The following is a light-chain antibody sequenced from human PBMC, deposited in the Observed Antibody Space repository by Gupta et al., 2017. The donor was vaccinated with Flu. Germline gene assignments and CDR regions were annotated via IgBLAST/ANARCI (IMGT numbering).Light chain of an antibody. V-gene: IGLV2-14*01. CDR1: SSDVGGYNF. CDR3: SSYTSSSALYV. Sequence: QSALTQPASVSGSPGQSITISCTGTSSDVGGYNFVSWYQQNPGKAPKLMIYDVSYRPSGVSNRFSGSKSGNTASLTISGLQAEDEADYYCSSYTSSSALYVFGTGTKVTVL. CDR2: DVS. J-gene: IGLJ1*01.